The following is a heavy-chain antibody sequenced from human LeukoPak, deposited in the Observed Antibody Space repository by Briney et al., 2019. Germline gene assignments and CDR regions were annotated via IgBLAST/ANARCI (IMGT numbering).Heavy chain of an antibody. CDR1: GYTFTSYG. CDR3: ARAAAGNYYYYYYMDV. V-gene: IGHV1-18*01. Sequence: GASVKVSCKASGYTFTSYGISWVRQAPGQGLEWMGWISAYNGNTSYAQKLQGRVTMTTDTSTSTAYMELRSLRSDDTAVYYCARAAAGNYYYYYYMDVWGKGTTVTISS. D-gene: IGHD6-13*01. CDR2: ISAYNGNT. J-gene: IGHJ6*03.